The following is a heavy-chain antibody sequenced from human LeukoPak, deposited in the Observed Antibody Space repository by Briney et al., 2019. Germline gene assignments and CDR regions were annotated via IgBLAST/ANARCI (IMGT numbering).Heavy chain of an antibody. CDR1: GFTFSSYG. CDR2: IWYDGSNK. V-gene: IGHV3-33*01. D-gene: IGHD3-10*01. CDR3: ARRADYYGSLNYGMDV. Sequence: PGGSLRLSCAASGFTFSSYGMHWVRQAPGKGLEGVAVIWYDGSNKYYADSVKGRFTISRDNSKNTLYLQMNSLRAEDTAVYYCARRADYYGSLNYGMDVWGQGTTVTVSS. J-gene: IGHJ6*02.